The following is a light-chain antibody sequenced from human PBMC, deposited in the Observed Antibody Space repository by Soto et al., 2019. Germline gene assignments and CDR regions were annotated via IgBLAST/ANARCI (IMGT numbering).Light chain of an antibody. CDR3: MQATQSYT. CDR1: QSLVHGDGNTY. V-gene: IGKV2-24*01. J-gene: IGKJ2*01. Sequence: DIVLTQTPLSSPVTLGQPASISCRSSQSLVHGDGNTYFNWLLQRPGQPPRLLIYKISKRFPGVPDRFSGSGAGTDFTRKISRVEAEDVGVYYCMQATQSYTFGQGTKLESK. CDR2: KIS.